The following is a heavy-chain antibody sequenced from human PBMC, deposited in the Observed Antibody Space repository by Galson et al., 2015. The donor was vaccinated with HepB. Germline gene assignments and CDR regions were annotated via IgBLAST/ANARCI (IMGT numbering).Heavy chain of an antibody. Sequence: SLRLSCAASGFSFSDSSIQWVRQASGRGLEWVGRIRRRAGNYATTYAASVKGRCTISRDDSKNTAYLQMSSLETEDTAVYYCFSYGANYSPWVGGQGTLVTVSS. CDR2: IRRRAGNYAT. CDR1: GFSFSDSS. CDR3: FSYGANYSPWV. D-gene: IGHD4/OR15-4a*01. V-gene: IGHV3-73*01. J-gene: IGHJ4*02.